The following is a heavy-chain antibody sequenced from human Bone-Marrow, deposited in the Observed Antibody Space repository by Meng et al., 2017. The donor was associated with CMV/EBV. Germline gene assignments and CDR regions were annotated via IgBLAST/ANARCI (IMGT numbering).Heavy chain of an antibody. CDR1: GGSIGSDDYY. D-gene: IGHD6-19*01. J-gene: IGHJ4*02. CDR2: IYYSGNT. CDR3: ARDAVGRKSSGWYDY. V-gene: IGHV4-30-4*08. Sequence: SETLSLTCTVSGGSIGSDDYYWSWIRQPPGKGLEWIGYIYYSGNTYYNPSLKSRLTISVDTSTNQFSLKLNSVTAADTAVYYCARDAVGRKSSGWYDYWGQGTLVTVSS.